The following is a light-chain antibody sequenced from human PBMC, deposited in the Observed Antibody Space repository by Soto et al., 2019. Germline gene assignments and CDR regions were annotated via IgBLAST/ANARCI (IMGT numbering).Light chain of an antibody. V-gene: IGLV2-14*01. CDR3: SSYTDSTDYV. Sequence: QSVLTQPRSVSGSPGQSVTISCTGTSSDVGRYDYVSWYQQHPGKAPRLMIFQVTNRPSGVSTRFSGSKSGNTASLTISGLQAEDEADYYCSSYTDSTDYVFGTGTKVTVL. J-gene: IGLJ1*01. CDR1: SSDVGRYDY. CDR2: QVT.